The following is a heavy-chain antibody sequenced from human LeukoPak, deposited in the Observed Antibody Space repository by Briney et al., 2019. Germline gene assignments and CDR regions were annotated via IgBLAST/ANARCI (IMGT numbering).Heavy chain of an antibody. Sequence: GGSLRLSCAASGLTFSNYWMDWVRQAPGKGLEWVANIKQDGSEKNYVDSVKGRFIISRDNAKNSLYLQMNTLRADDTAVYYCARDGFGTGSNWGQGTLVTVSS. V-gene: IGHV3-7*03. J-gene: IGHJ4*02. D-gene: IGHD3-16*01. CDR2: IKQDGSEK. CDR3: ARDGFGTGSN. CDR1: GLTFSNYW.